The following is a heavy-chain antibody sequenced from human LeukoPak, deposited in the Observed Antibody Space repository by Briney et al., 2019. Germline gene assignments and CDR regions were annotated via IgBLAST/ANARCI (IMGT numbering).Heavy chain of an antibody. CDR1: GFTFSSYN. D-gene: IGHD3-10*01. J-gene: IGHJ4*02. Sequence: AGGSLRLSCAASGFTFSSYNMNWVRQTPGQGLEWVSSITSGSSHIYYADSVKGRFTISRDNSKNTLYLQMNSLRAEDTAVYYCARVTYGSGTYGAFDYWGQGTLVTVSS. V-gene: IGHV3-21*04. CDR3: ARVTYGSGTYGAFDY. CDR2: ITSGSSHI.